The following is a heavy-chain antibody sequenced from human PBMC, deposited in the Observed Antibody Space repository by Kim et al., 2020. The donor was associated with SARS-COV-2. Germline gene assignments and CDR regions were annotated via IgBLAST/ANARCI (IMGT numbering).Heavy chain of an antibody. CDR3: ATLHGYSYGPFDY. Sequence: YNPSLTSRVTISVDTSKNQFSLKLSSVTAADTAVYYCATLHGYSYGPFDYWGQGTLVTVSS. D-gene: IGHD5-18*01. J-gene: IGHJ4*02. V-gene: IGHV4-34*01.